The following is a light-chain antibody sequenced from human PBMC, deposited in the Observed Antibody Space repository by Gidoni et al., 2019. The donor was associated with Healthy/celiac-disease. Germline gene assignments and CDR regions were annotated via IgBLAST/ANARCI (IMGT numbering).Light chain of an antibody. CDR2: GNS. Sequence: QSVLTQPPSVSGAPGQRVTISCTGSSSNIGAGYDVHWYQQLPGTASNLLIYGNSNRPSWVPDRFSGSKSGTSASLAITGLQAEDEADYYCQSYDSSLSKVFGGGTKLTVL. J-gene: IGLJ3*02. CDR3: QSYDSSLSKV. V-gene: IGLV1-40*01. CDR1: SSNIGAGYD.